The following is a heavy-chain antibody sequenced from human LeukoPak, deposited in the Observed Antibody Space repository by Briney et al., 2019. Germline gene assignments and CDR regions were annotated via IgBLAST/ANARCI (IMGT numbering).Heavy chain of an antibody. CDR3: ARLYGSPDY. V-gene: IGHV5-51*01. Sequence: GESLKISCKGSGYTFSSCWIALVRQMPGKGLEWMGIIYPGDSDTRYSPSFQGQVTISADKSINTAYLQWSSLKASDTGMYYCARLYGSPDYWGQGSLVTVSS. CDR2: IYPGDSDT. J-gene: IGHJ4*02. CDR1: GYTFSSCW. D-gene: IGHD3-10*01.